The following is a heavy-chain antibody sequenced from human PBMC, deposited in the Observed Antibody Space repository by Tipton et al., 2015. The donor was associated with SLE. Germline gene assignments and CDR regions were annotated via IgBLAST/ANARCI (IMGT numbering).Heavy chain of an antibody. CDR2: VYSSGST. J-gene: IGHJ4*02. V-gene: IGHV4-39*07. D-gene: IGHD1-26*01. CDR3: ARGGGSYYDY. Sequence: LRLSCTVSGGSVSRNYYYWAWIRQSPGKGLEWIGRVYSSGSTIYNPSIKSRITLSLDTSKNQFYLRVNSVTAADTAVYYCARGGGSYYDYWGQGTLVTVSS. CDR1: GGSVSRNYYY.